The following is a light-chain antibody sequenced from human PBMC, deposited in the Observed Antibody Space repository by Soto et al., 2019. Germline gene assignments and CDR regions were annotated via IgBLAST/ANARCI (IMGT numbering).Light chain of an antibody. CDR2: DVT. CDR3: CSYAGSYTKYV. J-gene: IGLJ1*01. CDR1: SSDVGAYNY. Sequence: QSALTQPRSVSGSPGQSVTISCTGTSSDVGAYNYVSWYQQHPGKAPKLMIYDVTKRPSGVPDRFSGSKSGNTASLTISGLQAEDEADYYCCSYAGSYTKYVLGYGTKVTVL. V-gene: IGLV2-11*01.